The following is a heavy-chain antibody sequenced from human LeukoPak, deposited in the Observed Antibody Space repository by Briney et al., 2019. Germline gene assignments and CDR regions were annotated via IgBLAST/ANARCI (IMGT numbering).Heavy chain of an antibody. CDR2: ISSSSSYI. V-gene: IGHV3-21*01. CDR1: GFAFSSYS. J-gene: IGHJ3*02. Sequence: GGSLRLSCAASGFAFSSYSMNWVRQAPGKGLEWVSSISSSSSYIYYADSVKGRFTISRDNAKNSLYLQMNSLRAEDTAVYYCASMGHDAFDIWGQGTMVTVSS. CDR3: ASMGHDAFDI. D-gene: IGHD3-10*01.